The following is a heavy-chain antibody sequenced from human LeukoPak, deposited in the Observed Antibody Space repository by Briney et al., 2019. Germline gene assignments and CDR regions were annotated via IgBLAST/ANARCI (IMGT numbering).Heavy chain of an antibody. CDR2: INTNTGNP. V-gene: IGHV7-4-1*02. CDR1: GYTFTSYA. Sequence: ASVKVSCKASGYTFTSYAMNWVRQAPGQGLEWMGWINTNTGNPTYAQGFTGRFVFSLDTSVSTAYLQISSLKAEDTAVYYCAREASSGWPSGGFDPWGQGTLVTVSS. J-gene: IGHJ5*02. CDR3: AREASSGWPSGGFDP. D-gene: IGHD6-19*01.